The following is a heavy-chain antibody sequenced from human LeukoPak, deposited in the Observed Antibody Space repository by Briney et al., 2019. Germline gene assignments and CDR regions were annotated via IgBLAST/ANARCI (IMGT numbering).Heavy chain of an antibody. J-gene: IGHJ6*03. CDR1: GGSISSYY. CDR2: IYYSGST. Sequence: PSETLSLTCTVSGGSISSYYWSWIRQPPGKGLEWIGYIYYSGSTNYNPSLKSRVTISVDTSKNHFSLKLSSVTAADTAVYYCARSDYDSSGYSPSYYYYYMDVWGKGTTVTVSS. D-gene: IGHD3-22*01. CDR3: ARSDYDSSGYSPSYYYYYMDV. V-gene: IGHV4-59*01.